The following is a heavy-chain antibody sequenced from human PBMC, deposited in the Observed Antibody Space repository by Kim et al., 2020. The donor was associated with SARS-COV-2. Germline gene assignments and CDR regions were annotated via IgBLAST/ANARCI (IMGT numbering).Heavy chain of an antibody. CDR3: ANSMVRGGTVYFDY. CDR2: ISGSGGST. V-gene: IGHV3-23*01. CDR1: GFTFSSYA. D-gene: IGHD3-10*01. J-gene: IGHJ4*02. Sequence: GGSLRLSCAASGFTFSSYAMSWVRQAPGKGLEWVSAISGSGGSTYYADSVKGRFTISRDNSKNTLYLQMNSLRAEDTAVYYCANSMVRGGTVYFDYWGQGTLVTVSS.